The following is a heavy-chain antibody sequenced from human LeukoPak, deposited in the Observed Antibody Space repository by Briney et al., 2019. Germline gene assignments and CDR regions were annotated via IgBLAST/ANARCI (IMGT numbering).Heavy chain of an antibody. V-gene: IGHV3-30*18. D-gene: IGHD6-13*01. Sequence: GRSLRLSCVASGFTFSNYGMHWVRQAPGKGLEWVAVISYDGSNKYYADSVKGRFTVSRDNSKNTLYLQMNSLRTEDTAVYSCAKDRGQQGTRGPFDYWGQGTLVTVSS. J-gene: IGHJ4*02. CDR3: AKDRGQQGTRGPFDY. CDR2: ISYDGSNK. CDR1: GFTFSNYG.